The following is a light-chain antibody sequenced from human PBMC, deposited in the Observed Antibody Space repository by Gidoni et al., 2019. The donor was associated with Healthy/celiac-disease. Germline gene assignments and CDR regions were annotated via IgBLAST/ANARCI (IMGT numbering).Light chain of an antibody. Sequence: EIVMTQSPATLSVSPAERATLSCRASQRVSSNLAWYQQNPGQPPRLLIYCASTRAAGIPAVFRGRGSGTEFTLTISSLQSEDFAVYYCQQYNNCPPATFGQGTKVEIK. J-gene: IGKJ1*01. V-gene: IGKV3-15*01. CDR2: CAS. CDR1: QRVSSN. CDR3: QQYNNCPPAT.